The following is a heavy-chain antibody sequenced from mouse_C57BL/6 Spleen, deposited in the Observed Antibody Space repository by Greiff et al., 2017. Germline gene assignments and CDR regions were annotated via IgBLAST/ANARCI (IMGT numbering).Heavy chain of an antibody. D-gene: IGHD1-1*01. V-gene: IGHV1-59*01. J-gene: IGHJ1*03. CDR1: GYTFTSYW. CDR2: IDPSDSYT. Sequence: QVQLQQPGAELVRPGTSVKLSCKASGYTFTSYWMHWVKQRPGQGLEWIGVIDPSDSYTNYNQKFKGKATLTVDTSSSTAYMQLSSLPSEDSAVYYCARLGYYGSSSHWYFDVWGTGTTVTVSS. CDR3: ARLGYYGSSSHWYFDV.